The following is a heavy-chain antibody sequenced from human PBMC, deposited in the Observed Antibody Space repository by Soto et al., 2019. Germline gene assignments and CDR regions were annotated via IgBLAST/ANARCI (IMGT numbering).Heavy chain of an antibody. Sequence: EVQLLESGGGLVQPGGSLRLSCAASGFTFSSYAMRWVRQAPVKGLEWVSAISGSGDSTYYAASVKGRFTISRDNSKNTLYLQMNSMRAEDTAVYYCARRGSGSYYDYWGHGPLVTVSS. J-gene: IGHJ4*01. CDR3: ARRGSGSYYDY. V-gene: IGHV3-23*01. D-gene: IGHD1-26*01. CDR2: ISGSGDST. CDR1: GFTFSSYA.